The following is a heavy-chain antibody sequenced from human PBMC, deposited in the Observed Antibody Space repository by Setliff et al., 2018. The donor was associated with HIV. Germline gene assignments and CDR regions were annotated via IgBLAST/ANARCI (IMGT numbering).Heavy chain of an antibody. J-gene: IGHJ4*02. CDR1: GFTFGDFA. CDR2: IRSKAYGGTT. CDR3: TTDLGSGRFSWNNN. V-gene: IGHV3-49*04. Sequence: PGGSLRLSCTVSGFTFGDFAMTWVRQAPGKGLEWVGVIRSKAYGGTTQYAASVKGRFTISRDDSKSIAYLQMNSLKTEDTAIYYCTTDLGSGRFSWNNNWGQGTLVTVSS. D-gene: IGHD1-26*01.